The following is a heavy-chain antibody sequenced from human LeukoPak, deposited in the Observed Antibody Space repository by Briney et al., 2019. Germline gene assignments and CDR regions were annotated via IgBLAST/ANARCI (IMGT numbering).Heavy chain of an antibody. V-gene: IGHV4-39*01. CDR3: ARVGYYDSSGFAY. J-gene: IGHJ4*02. CDR1: GGSISSSSYY. D-gene: IGHD3-22*01. CDR2: IYYSGST. Sequence: SETLSLTCTVSGGSISSSSYYWGWIRQPPGKGLEWIGSIYYSGSTYYNPSLKSRVTISVDTSKNQFSLKLSSVTAADTAVCYCARVGYYDSSGFAYWGQGTLVTVSS.